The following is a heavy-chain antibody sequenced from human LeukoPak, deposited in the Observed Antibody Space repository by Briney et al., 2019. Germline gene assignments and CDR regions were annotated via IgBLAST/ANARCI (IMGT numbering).Heavy chain of an antibody. V-gene: IGHV3-23*01. CDR2: ISGSGGST. CDR1: GFTFSSYA. CDR3: ARGEYNWNDLHL. D-gene: IGHD1-20*01. J-gene: IGHJ5*02. Sequence: QAGGSLRLSCAASGFTFSSYAMSWVRQAPGKGLEWVSAISGSGGSTYYADSVKGRFTISRDNSKNTLYLQMSSLRAEDTAVYYCARGEYNWNDLHLWGQGTLVTVSS.